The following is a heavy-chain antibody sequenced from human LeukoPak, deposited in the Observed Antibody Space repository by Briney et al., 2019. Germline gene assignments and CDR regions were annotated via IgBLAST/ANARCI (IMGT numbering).Heavy chain of an antibody. Sequence: PSETLSLTCTVSGGSISSYYWSWIRQPPGKGLEWIGYIYYSGSTNYNPSLKSRVTISVDTSKNQFSLKLSSVTAADTAVYYCARDQGSSGIDAFDIWGQGTMVTVSS. J-gene: IGHJ3*02. CDR2: IYYSGST. V-gene: IGHV4-59*01. CDR1: GGSISSYY. D-gene: IGHD3-22*01. CDR3: ARDQGSSGIDAFDI.